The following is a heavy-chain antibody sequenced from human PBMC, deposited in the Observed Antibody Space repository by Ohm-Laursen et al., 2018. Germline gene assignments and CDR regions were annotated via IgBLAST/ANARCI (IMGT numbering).Heavy chain of an antibody. CDR1: GGSISSYY. V-gene: IGHV4-4*07. D-gene: IGHD5-24*01. J-gene: IGHJ3*02. CDR2: IYTSGNT. CDR3: ARDGLDGDGYNLNAFDI. Sequence: TLSLTCTVSGGSISSYYCSWIRQPAGKGLEWIGRIYTSGNTNYNPSLKSRVTMSVDTSKNRFSLKLSSVTAADTAVYYCARDGLDGDGYNLNAFDIWGQGTMVTVSS.